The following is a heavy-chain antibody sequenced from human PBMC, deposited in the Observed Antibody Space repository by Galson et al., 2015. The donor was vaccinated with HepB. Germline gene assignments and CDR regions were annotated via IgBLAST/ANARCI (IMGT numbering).Heavy chain of an antibody. J-gene: IGHJ6*02. D-gene: IGHD6-6*01. CDR3: ARASPYQYSSSSILYYYYGMDV. Sequence: SVKVSCRASGYTFTSYAMHWVRQAPGQRLEWMGWINAGNGNTKYSQKFQGRVTITRDTSASTAYMELSSLRSEDTAVYYCARASPYQYSSSSILYYYYGMDVWGQGTTVTVSS. CDR1: GYTFTSYA. CDR2: INAGNGNT. V-gene: IGHV1-3*01.